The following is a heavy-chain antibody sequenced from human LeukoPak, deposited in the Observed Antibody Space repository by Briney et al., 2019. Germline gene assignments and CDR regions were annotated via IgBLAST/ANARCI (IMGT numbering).Heavy chain of an antibody. D-gene: IGHD3-9*01. CDR2: INAGNGNT. V-gene: IGHV1-3*03. CDR1: GYTFTSYA. CDR3: ARGPRNLRYFDWLLPYFDY. J-gene: IGHJ4*02. Sequence: ASVKVSCKASGYTFTSYAMHWVRQAPGQRLEWMGWINAGNGNTKYSQEFQGRVTITRDTSASTAYMELSSLRSEDMAVYYCARGPRNLRYFDWLLPYFDYWGQGTLVTVSS.